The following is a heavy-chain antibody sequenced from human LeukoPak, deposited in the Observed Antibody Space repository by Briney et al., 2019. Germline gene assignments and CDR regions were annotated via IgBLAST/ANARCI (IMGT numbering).Heavy chain of an antibody. CDR2: IIPIFGTA. D-gene: IGHD5-24*01. CDR1: GGTFSNYA. Sequence: GASVKVSCKASGGTFSNYAISWVRQAPGQGLEWMGGIIPIFGTANYAQKFQGRVTITADESTSTAYMELSSLRSEDTAVYYCARRGRWLQYDAFDIWGQGTMVTVSS. V-gene: IGHV1-69*13. CDR3: ARRGRWLQYDAFDI. J-gene: IGHJ3*02.